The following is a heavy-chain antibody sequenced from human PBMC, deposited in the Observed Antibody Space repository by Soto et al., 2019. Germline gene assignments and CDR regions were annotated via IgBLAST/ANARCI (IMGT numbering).Heavy chain of an antibody. J-gene: IGHJ4*02. V-gene: IGHV4-61*08. Sequence: SETLSLTCTVSGGSITSGGYYWSWIRQPPGKGLEWLGYIYFGGTTTYNPSLKSRLTMSLDTSKNQFSLKLTSVAAADTAVYYCARLGGFYQAFDSWGQGALVTVSS. CDR3: ARLGGFYQAFDS. CDR2: IYFGGTT. CDR1: GGSITSGGYY. D-gene: IGHD3-22*01.